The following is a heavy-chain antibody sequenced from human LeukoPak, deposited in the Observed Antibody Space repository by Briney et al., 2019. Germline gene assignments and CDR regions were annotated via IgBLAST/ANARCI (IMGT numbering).Heavy chain of an antibody. Sequence: PSETLSLTCAVSGGSISSGGYSWSWIRQPPGKGLEWIGYIYYSGSTYYNPSLKSRVTISVDTSKNQFSLKLSSVTAADTAVYYCARAYCGGDCYNSRGWFDPWGQGTLVTVSS. CDR2: IYYSGST. CDR1: GGSISSGGYS. CDR3: ARAYCGGDCYNSRGWFDP. J-gene: IGHJ5*02. V-gene: IGHV4-30-4*07. D-gene: IGHD2-21*02.